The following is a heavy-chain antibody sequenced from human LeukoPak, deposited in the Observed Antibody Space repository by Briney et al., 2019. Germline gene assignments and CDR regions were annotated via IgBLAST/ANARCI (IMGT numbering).Heavy chain of an antibody. V-gene: IGHV3-23*01. CDR2: ISGSGGST. CDR1: GFTFSSYA. J-gene: IGHJ4*02. CDR3: AKAPSRTLEVAATFFDY. Sequence: QPGGSLRLSCAASGFTFSSYAMSWVRQAPGKGLEWVPAISGSGGSTYYADSVKGRFTISRDNSKNTPYLQMNSLRAEDTAVYYCAKAPSRTLEVAATFFDYWGQGTLVTVSS. D-gene: IGHD2-15*01.